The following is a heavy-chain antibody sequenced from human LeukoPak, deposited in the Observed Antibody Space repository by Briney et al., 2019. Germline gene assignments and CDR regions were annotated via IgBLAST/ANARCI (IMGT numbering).Heavy chain of an antibody. CDR3: ARLWFGEPTHPAPFVY. CDR1: GFTFSNYA. D-gene: IGHD3-10*01. J-gene: IGHJ4*02. V-gene: IGHV3-30-3*01. CDR2: ISYDGSNK. Sequence: PGRSLRLSCAASGFTFSNYAMHWVRQAPGKGLEWVAFISYDGSNKYYADSVKGRFTISRDNSKNTLYLQMNSLRAEDTAVYYCARLWFGEPTHPAPFVYWGQGTLVTVSS.